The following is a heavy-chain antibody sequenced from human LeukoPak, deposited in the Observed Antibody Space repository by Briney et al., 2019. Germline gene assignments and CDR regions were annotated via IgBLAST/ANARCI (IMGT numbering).Heavy chain of an antibody. CDR2: IIPIFGTA. CDR3: AREWRIQLLGRYGMDV. Sequence: ASVKVSRKASGGTFSSYAISWVRQAPGQGLEWMGGIIPIFGTANYAQKFQGRVTITADESTSTAYMELSSLRSEDTAVYYCAREWRIQLLGRYGMDVWGQGTTVTVSS. CDR1: GGTFSSYA. D-gene: IGHD5-18*01. J-gene: IGHJ6*02. V-gene: IGHV1-69*13.